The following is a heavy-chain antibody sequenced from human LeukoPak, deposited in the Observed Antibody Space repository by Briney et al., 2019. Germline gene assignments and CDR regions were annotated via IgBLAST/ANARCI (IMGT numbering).Heavy chain of an antibody. D-gene: IGHD3-3*01. Sequence: TGGSLRLSCAASGFTGSNKYMTWVRQAPGKGLEWVSLIYSDGRTYYADSVKGRCTISRDTATSSLYLQMNSLRAEDTAVYYCARDVRQKPRWSYMDVWGKGTTVTISS. J-gene: IGHJ6*03. CDR1: GFTGSNKY. CDR3: ARDVRQKPRWSYMDV. CDR2: IYSDGRT. V-gene: IGHV3-53*01.